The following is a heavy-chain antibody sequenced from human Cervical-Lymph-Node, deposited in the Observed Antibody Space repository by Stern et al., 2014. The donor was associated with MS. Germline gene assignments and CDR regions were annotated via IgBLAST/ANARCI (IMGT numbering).Heavy chain of an antibody. CDR3: AHSDYIAPSGTSNLCFDS. Sequence: QVTLKESGPTLVKPTQTLTLTCTFSGFSLSTIGVGVAWIRQPPGKALEWLALLSWDGDKRYTPSLQNRPTVANAHTQHQVGLTNTNMDPVDTATYYFAHSDYIAPSGTSNLCFDSWGQGTLVTVSS. J-gene: IGHJ4*02. D-gene: IGHD6-13*01. CDR2: LSWDGDK. CDR1: GFSLSTIGVG. V-gene: IGHV2-5*02.